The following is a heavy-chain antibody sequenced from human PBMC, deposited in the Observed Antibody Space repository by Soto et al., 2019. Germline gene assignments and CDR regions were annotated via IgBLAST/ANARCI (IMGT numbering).Heavy chain of an antibody. J-gene: IGHJ4*02. Sequence: VQLVESGGGVVQPGRSLRLSCTASGFTFDSHTMHWVRQSPGKGLEWVALISFDGSLNYDSDSVKGRFSISRDNSKNTVFLEMNSLRPEDTAVYYCARTYSSSWNYLDYWGQGVQVIVSS. V-gene: IGHV3-30*04. CDR2: ISFDGSLN. CDR3: ARTYSSSWNYLDY. CDR1: GFTFDSHT. D-gene: IGHD6-13*01.